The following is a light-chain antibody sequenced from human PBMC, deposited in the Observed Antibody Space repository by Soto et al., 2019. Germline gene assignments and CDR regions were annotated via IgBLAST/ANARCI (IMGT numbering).Light chain of an antibody. J-gene: IGKJ4*01. V-gene: IGKV1-27*01. CDR3: QKYNSAPLT. CDR1: QGISNY. CDR2: AAS. Sequence: DIHMKQSPSTLSASVGNRVTITCRASQGISNYLAWYQQKPGKVPKLLIYAASTLQSGVPSRFSGSGSGTDFTLIISSLQTEDVATYYSQKYNSAPLTFGGGTKVDIK.